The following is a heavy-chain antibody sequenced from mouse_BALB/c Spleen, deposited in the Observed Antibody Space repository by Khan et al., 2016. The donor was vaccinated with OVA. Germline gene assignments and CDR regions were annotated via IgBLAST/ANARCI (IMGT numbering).Heavy chain of an antibody. J-gene: IGHJ2*01. D-gene: IGHD2-3*01. Sequence: QLKESGPELVKPGASVKISCKASGYTFTDNYIHWVKQKPGQGLEWIGWIYPGSGNTKYNEKFKGKATLTVDTSSSEAYMHLSSLTSEDTAVYFCARGGYYENSLFDYWGQGTALIVSS. V-gene: IGHV1-84*02. CDR3: ARGGYYENSLFDY. CDR1: GYTFTDNY. CDR2: IYPGSGNT.